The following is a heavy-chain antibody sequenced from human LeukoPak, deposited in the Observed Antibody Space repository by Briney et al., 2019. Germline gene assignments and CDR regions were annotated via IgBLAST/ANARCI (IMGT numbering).Heavy chain of an antibody. CDR3: ARAGFGEFPDY. V-gene: IGHV3-21*01. D-gene: IGHD3-10*01. CDR2: ISSSSSYI. CDR1: GFTFSSYT. Sequence: GGSLRLSCAASGFTFSSYTMNWVRQAPGKGLEWVSSISSSSSYIYYADSVKGRFTISRDNAKNSLYLQMNSLRAEDTAVYYCARAGFGEFPDYWGQGTLVTVSS. J-gene: IGHJ4*02.